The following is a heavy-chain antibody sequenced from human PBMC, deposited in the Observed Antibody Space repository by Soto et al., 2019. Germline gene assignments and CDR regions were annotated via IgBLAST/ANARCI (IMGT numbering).Heavy chain of an antibody. CDR3: VRDFGWYFRSGYMDV. Sequence: EVQLVESGGGLVKPGGSLRLSGAASGFDFSSNGRNWVRQAPGKGLEWVSSINENSSYIYYAHSLRGRFTISRDNAKESLYLQMNSLRAEDTAVYYCVRDFGWYFRSGYMDVWGDGATVTVSS. CDR2: INENSSYI. CDR1: GFDFSSNG. J-gene: IGHJ6*03. V-gene: IGHV3-21*02. D-gene: IGHD3-3*01.